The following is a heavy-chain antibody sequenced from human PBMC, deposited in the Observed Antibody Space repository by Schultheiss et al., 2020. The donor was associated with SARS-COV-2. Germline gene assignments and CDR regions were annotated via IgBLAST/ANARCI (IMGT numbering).Heavy chain of an antibody. CDR2: TYYRSRWYS. V-gene: IGHV6-1*01. J-gene: IGHJ4*02. CDR3: ARDLATTGKGFDY. Sequence: SQTLSLTCAISGDSVSSNSAAWNWIRQSPSRGLEWLGRTYYRSRWYSDYAVSVKGRITINPDTSKNQFSLQLSSVTAADTAVYYCARDLATTGKGFDYWGQGTLVTVSS. CDR1: GDSVSSNSAA. D-gene: IGHD5-12*01.